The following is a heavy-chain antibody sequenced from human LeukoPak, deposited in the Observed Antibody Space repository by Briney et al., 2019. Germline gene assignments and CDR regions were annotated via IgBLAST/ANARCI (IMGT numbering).Heavy chain of an antibody. CDR1: AFSFSDYY. Sequence: GGSLRLSCTASAFSFSDYYMSWIRQAPGMGLEWVSILSSSGDIRYYADSVKGRFTISRDNSKKSLYLQMNSLRAEDTAVYYCAKIAGGYYGSGSFLFFDYWGQGTLVTVSS. CDR2: LSSSGDIR. CDR3: AKIAGGYYGSGSFLFFDY. D-gene: IGHD3-10*01. J-gene: IGHJ4*02. V-gene: IGHV3-11*01.